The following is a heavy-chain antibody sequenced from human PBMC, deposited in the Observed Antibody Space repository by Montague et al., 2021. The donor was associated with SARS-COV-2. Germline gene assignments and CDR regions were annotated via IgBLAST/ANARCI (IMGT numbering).Heavy chain of an antibody. V-gene: IGHV4-4*07. D-gene: IGHD1-20*01. CDR1: GGSISGYY. CDR3: VRDQGRSNWNYPDY. J-gene: IGHJ4*02. CDR2: IYNSGST. Sequence: SETLSLTCTASGGSISGYYWSWFRQSAGKGLEWIGRIYNSGSTSYNPSLKSRVTMSVDTSKNQFSLKLSSVTAADTAVYYCVRDQGRSNWNYPDYWGQGTLVTVPS.